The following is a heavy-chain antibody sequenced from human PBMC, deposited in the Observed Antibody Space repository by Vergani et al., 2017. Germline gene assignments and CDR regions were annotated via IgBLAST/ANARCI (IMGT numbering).Heavy chain of an antibody. Sequence: QVQLQESGPGLVKPSQTLSLTCTVSGGSISSGSYYWSWIRQPAGKGLEWIGRIYTSGSTNYNTSLKSRVTISVDTSKNQFSLKLSSVTAADTAVYYCARAGYSSGWYSNHDAFDIWGQGTMVTVSS. CDR2: IYTSGST. CDR3: ARAGYSSGWYSNHDAFDI. V-gene: IGHV4-61*02. D-gene: IGHD6-19*01. CDR1: GGSISSGSYY. J-gene: IGHJ3*02.